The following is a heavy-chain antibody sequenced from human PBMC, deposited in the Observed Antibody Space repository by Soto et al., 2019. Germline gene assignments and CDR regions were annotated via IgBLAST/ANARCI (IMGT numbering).Heavy chain of an antibody. V-gene: IGHV3-23*01. CDR1: GFTFSTDA. Sequence: EVQLLESGGGLVQPGGSLRLSCAASGFTFSTDAMSWVRQAPGKGLEWVSTISGSGGNTYYADSVKGRFTISRDNSKNTLYLQMTSLRADDTAVYYCAKDPLYFGDPPWGKGTLVTVSS. J-gene: IGHJ4*02. CDR3: AKDPLYFGDPP. CDR2: ISGSGGNT. D-gene: IGHD3-10*01.